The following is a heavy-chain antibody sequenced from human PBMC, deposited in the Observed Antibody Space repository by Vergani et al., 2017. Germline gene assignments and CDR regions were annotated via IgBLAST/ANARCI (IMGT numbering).Heavy chain of an antibody. J-gene: IGHJ6*03. CDR3: ARRGVVVPAATQYYYYYMDV. D-gene: IGHD2-2*01. CDR2: IYPGDSDT. Sequence: EVQLVQSGAEVKKPGESLKISCKGSGYSFTSYWIGWVRQMPGKGLEWMGIIYPGDSDTRYSPSFQGQVTISADKSISTAYLQWSSLKASDTDMYYCARRGVVVPAATQYYYYYMDVWGKGTTVTVSS. CDR1: GYSFTSYW. V-gene: IGHV5-51*01.